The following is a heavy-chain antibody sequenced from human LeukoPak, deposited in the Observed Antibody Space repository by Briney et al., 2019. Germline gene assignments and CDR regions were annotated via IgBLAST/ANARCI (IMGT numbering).Heavy chain of an antibody. CDR2: INSDGSST. V-gene: IGHV3-74*01. J-gene: IGHJ5*02. CDR3: ARDRIAAAGRGWFDP. D-gene: IGHD6-13*01. CDR1: GFTFSSYW. Sequence: GGSLRLSCAASGFTFSSYWMHWVRQAPGKGRVWVSRINSDGSSTSYADSVKGRFTISRDNAKNTLYLQMNSLRAEDTAVYYCARDRIAAAGRGWFDPWGQGTLVTVSS.